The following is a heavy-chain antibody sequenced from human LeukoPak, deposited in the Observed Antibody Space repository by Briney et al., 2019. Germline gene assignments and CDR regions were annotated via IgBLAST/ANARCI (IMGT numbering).Heavy chain of an antibody. Sequence: SETLSLTCAVYGGSFSGYYWSWNRQPPGKGLEWIGEINHSGSTNYNPSLKSRVTISVDTSKNQFSLKLSSVTAADTAVYYCARRIAAAGTRGGVNFDYWGQGTLVTVSS. CDR3: ARRIAAAGTRGGVNFDY. V-gene: IGHV4-34*01. D-gene: IGHD6-13*01. J-gene: IGHJ4*02. CDR2: INHSGST. CDR1: GGSFSGYY.